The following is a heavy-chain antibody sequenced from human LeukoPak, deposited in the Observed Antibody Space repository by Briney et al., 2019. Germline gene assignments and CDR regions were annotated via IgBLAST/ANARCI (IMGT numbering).Heavy chain of an antibody. CDR2: IYYSGST. Sequence: PSETLSLTCTVSGDSISSYYWSWIRQPPGKGLEWIGYIYYSGSTNYNPSLKSRVTISVDTSKNQFSLKLSSVTAADTAVYYCARAVSGWYPYFDYWGQGTLVTVSS. D-gene: IGHD6-19*01. J-gene: IGHJ4*02. CDR1: GDSISSYY. V-gene: IGHV4-59*01. CDR3: ARAVSGWYPYFDY.